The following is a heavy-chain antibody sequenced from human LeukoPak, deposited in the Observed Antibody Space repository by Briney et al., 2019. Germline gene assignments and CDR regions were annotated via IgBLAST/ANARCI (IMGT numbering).Heavy chain of an antibody. V-gene: IGHV4-39*07. CDR3: ARRPGDYAFDI. CDR2: IYYSGST. D-gene: IGHD7-27*01. J-gene: IGHJ3*02. CDR1: GGSISSSSYY. Sequence: SETLSLTCTVSGGSISSSSYYWGWIRQPPGKGLEWIGSIYYSGSTYYNPSLKSRVTISVDTSKNQFSLKLSSVTAADTAVYYCARRPGDYAFDIWGQGTMVTVSS.